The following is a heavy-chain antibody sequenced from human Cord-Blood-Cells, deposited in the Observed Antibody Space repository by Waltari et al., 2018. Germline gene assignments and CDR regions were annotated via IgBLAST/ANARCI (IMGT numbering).Heavy chain of an antibody. CDR2: SNAGNGKT. CDR1: GYTFTSYA. Sequence: QVQLVQSGAEVKKPGASVTVSCSASGYTFTSYAMHWVRQAPGQRLEWMGWSNAGNGKTKYSQKFKGRVPITRDTFASTAYMELSSLRSEDTAVYYCARGPLTGDRCYFDLWGRGTLVTASS. J-gene: IGHJ2*01. CDR3: ARGPLTGDRCYFDL. D-gene: IGHD7-27*01. V-gene: IGHV1-3*01.